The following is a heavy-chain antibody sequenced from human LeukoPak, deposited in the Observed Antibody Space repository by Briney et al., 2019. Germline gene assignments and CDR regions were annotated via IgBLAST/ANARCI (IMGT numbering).Heavy chain of an antibody. D-gene: IGHD2/OR15-2a*01. V-gene: IGHV4-31*03. J-gene: IGHJ6*02. CDR3: ASDPPGGSNYYYYGMDV. CDR2: IYYSGST. Sequence: SETLSLTCTVSGGSISSGGYYWSWIRQHPGKGLEWIGYIYYSGSTYYNPSLKSRVTISVDTSKNQFSLKLSSVTAADTAVYYCASDPPGGSNYYYYGMDVWGQGTTVTVSS. CDR1: GGSISSGGYY.